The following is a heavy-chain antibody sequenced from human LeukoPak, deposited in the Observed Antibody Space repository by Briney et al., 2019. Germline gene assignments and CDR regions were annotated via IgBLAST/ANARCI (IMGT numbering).Heavy chain of an antibody. J-gene: IGHJ4*02. V-gene: IGHV4-59*02. CDR1: GGSVTDYY. CDR3: ASRKLGNDY. CDR2: IYYTGT. D-gene: IGHD7-27*01. Sequence: SETLSLTCTVSGGSVTDYYWSWIRQSPGKGLEWIGYIYYTGTSYNPSLESRVTISADTSKNQFSLKLISVTAADTAVYYCASRKLGNDYWGQGTLVTVSS.